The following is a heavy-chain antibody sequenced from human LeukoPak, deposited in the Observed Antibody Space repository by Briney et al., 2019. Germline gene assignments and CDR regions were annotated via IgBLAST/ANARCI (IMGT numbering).Heavy chain of an antibody. V-gene: IGHV4-61*02. J-gene: IGHJ4*02. Sequence: SETLSLTCTVSGASLSGGNYYWSWIRQPAGKGLEWIGRLYSGVSNQYNPSHQYNPSLKSRVSISADTSRNQFPLTLNSLTAAXXXTXXXXXXXXXXXMXVXSFEYWXQGTPVTVSS. CDR2: LYSGVSNQYNPSH. CDR3: XXXXXXXXMXVXSFEY. CDR1: GASLSGGNYY.